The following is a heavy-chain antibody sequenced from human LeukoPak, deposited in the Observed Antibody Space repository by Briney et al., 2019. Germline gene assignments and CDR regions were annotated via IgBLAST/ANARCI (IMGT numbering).Heavy chain of an antibody. V-gene: IGHV3-9*01. CDR3: AGAYCSSTSCPHGAFDI. CDR1: GFTFDDYA. J-gene: IGHJ3*02. D-gene: IGHD2-2*01. CDR2: ISWNSGSI. Sequence: PGRSLRLSCAASGFTFDDYAMHWVRQAPGKGLEWVSGISWNSGSIGYADSVKGRFTISRDNAKNSLYLQMNSLRAEDRAVYYCAGAYCSSTSCPHGAFDIWGQGTMVTVSS.